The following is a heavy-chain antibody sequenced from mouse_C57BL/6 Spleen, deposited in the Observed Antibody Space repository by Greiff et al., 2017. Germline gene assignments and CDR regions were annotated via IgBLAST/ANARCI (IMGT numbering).Heavy chain of an antibody. D-gene: IGHD2-4*01. CDR2: INPSNGGT. Sequence: VQLQQSGTELVKPGASVKLSCKASGYTFTSYWMHWVKQRPGQGLEWIGNINPSNGGTNYNEKFKSKATLTVDKSSSTAYMQLSSLTSEDSAVYYCARGLASSYFDYYWGQGTTLTVSS. J-gene: IGHJ2*01. V-gene: IGHV1-53*01. CDR1: GYTFTSYW. CDR3: ARGLASSYFDYY.